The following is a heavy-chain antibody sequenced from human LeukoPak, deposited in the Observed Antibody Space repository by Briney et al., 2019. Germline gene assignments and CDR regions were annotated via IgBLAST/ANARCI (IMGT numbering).Heavy chain of an antibody. CDR1: GFTVSSNY. J-gene: IGHJ4*02. Sequence: GGSLRLSCAASGFTVSSNYMSWVRQAPGKGLEWVSVIYSGGSTYYADSVKGRFTISRDNSKNTLCLQMNSLRAEDTAVYYCAGRPTPATPVTFDYWGQGTLVTVSS. CDR3: AGRPTPATPVTFDY. D-gene: IGHD2/OR15-2a*01. V-gene: IGHV3-53*01. CDR2: IYSGGST.